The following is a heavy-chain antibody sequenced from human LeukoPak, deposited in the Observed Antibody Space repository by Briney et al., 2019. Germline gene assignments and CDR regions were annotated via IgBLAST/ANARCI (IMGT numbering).Heavy chain of an antibody. Sequence: GESLRLSCAVSGITFSKYAMSWVRQAPGKGLEWVSGISGSGGSTYYADSVKGRFTISRDNSKNTLYLQMNSLRAEDTAVYYCAKDWELLNNWFDPWGQGTLVTVSS. CDR1: GITFSKYA. CDR2: ISGSGGST. V-gene: IGHV3-23*01. J-gene: IGHJ5*02. D-gene: IGHD1-26*01. CDR3: AKDWELLNNWFDP.